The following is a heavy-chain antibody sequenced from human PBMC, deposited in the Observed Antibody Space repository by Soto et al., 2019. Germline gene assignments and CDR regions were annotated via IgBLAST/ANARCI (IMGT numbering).Heavy chain of an antibody. D-gene: IGHD3-3*01. CDR3: ARSSGGNFGIIIEGSNWFDP. CDR2: INPHGGST. Sequence: ASVKVSCKAPGDTFTSYYLNWVRQAPGQGLEWMGVINPHGGSTKYAQRFQGRITMTRDTSRSTVYMELSSLRSDDTAIYYCARSSGGNFGIIIEGSNWFDPWGQGTLVTVSS. V-gene: IGHV1-46*01. J-gene: IGHJ5*02. CDR1: GDTFTSYY.